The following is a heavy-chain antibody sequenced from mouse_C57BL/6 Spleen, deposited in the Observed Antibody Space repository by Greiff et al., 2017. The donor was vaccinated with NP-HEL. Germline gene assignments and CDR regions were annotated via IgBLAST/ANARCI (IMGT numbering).Heavy chain of an antibody. CDR2: ILPGSGRT. V-gene: IGHV1-9*01. CDR3: ASSVVAHPYAMDY. Sequence: QVQLQQSGAELMKPGASVKLSCKATVYTFTGYWIEWVKQRPGHGLEWIGEILPGSGRTNYNEKFKGKATFTADTSSNTAYMQLSSLTTEDSAIYYCASSVVAHPYAMDYWGQGTSVTVSS. D-gene: IGHD1-1*01. CDR1: VYTFTGYW. J-gene: IGHJ4*01.